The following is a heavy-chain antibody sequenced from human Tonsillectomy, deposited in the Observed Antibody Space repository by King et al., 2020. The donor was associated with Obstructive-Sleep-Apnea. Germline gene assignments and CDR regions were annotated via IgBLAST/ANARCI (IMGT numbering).Heavy chain of an antibody. V-gene: IGHV1-18*01. D-gene: IGHD3-10*01. Sequence: QLVQSGAEVKKPGASVKVSCKASGYTFTSYGIIWVRQAPGQGPGWMGWISIYNGKTNYAQKFQGRVTMTTDTSTSTVYMELRSLTSDDTAVYYCARDRGPQFGNTIDYSGGWFDPWGQGTLVTVSS. CDR2: ISIYNGKT. J-gene: IGHJ5*02. CDR1: GYTFTSYG. CDR3: ARDRGPQFGNTIDYSGGWFDP.